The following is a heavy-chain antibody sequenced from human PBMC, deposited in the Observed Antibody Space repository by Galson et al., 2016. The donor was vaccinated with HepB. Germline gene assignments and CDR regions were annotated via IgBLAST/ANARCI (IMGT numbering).Heavy chain of an antibody. J-gene: IGHJ4*02. Sequence: SLRLSCAVSGLDFRRYWMHWVRQTPGKGLVWVSRINADGTATGYADSVKGRFTISRDDAKNTLYLQMDSLRVEDTALYFCAKRAGGGTYYAIDYWGQGTLVTVSS. D-gene: IGHD1-26*01. CDR1: GLDFRRYW. CDR3: AKRAGGGTYYAIDY. V-gene: IGHV3-74*01. CDR2: INADGTAT.